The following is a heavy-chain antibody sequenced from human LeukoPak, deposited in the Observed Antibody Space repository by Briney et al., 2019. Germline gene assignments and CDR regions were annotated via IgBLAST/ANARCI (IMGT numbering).Heavy chain of an antibody. J-gene: IGHJ2*01. CDR2: ISYDGRNK. CDR1: GFTFRNYG. D-gene: IGHD6-19*01. Sequence: GESLRLSCVASGFTFRNYGIHWVRQAPGKGLEWVAVISYDGRNKYYTDSVKGRFTISRDDSKNTLYLQMDSLRAEDTAVYYCARDRAVTGAKGGWYFDLWGRGTLVTVSS. V-gene: IGHV3-30*03. CDR3: ARDRAVTGAKGGWYFDL.